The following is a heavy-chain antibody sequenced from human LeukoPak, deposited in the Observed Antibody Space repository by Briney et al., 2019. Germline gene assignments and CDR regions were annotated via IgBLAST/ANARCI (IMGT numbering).Heavy chain of an antibody. V-gene: IGHV3-30*02. CDR3: AREHYGDYSQTFDY. D-gene: IGHD4-17*01. CDR2: IRYDGSNK. CDR1: GFTFSSYG. Sequence: PGGSLRLFCAASGFTFSSYGMHWVRQAPGKGLEWVAFIRYDGSNKYYADSVKGRFTISRDNSKNTLYLQMNSLRAEDTAVYYCAREHYGDYSQTFDYWGQGTLVTVSS. J-gene: IGHJ4*02.